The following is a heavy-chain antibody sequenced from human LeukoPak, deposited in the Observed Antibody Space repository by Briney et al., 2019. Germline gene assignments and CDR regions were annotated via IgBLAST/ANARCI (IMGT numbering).Heavy chain of an antibody. V-gene: IGHV4-39*07. J-gene: IGHJ4*02. CDR2: IYYSGST. CDR1: GGSISSSSYY. Sequence: SETLSLTCTVSGGSISSSSYYWDWFRQPPGKGLEWIGNIYYSGSTYYNPSLKSRVTISVDTSKNQFSLKLSSVTAADTAVYYCATTPGGIAAAVDYWGQGTLVTVSS. D-gene: IGHD6-13*01. CDR3: ATTPGGIAAAVDY.